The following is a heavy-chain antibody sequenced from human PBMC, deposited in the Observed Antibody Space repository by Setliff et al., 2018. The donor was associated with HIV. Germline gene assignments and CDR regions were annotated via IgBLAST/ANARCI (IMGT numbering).Heavy chain of an antibody. CDR1: GYSFSNYW. J-gene: IGHJ4*02. CDR2: VYPGDSDT. V-gene: IGHV5-51*01. D-gene: IGHD3-22*01. CDR3: ARQGSRAYFYDGSDDQSRGYFDY. Sequence: GESLKISCKGSGYSFSNYWIGWVRQMPGKGLEWMGIVYPGDSDTRYSPSFEGQVTISADKSINTAYLQWSSLKASDTATYYCARQGSRAYFYDGSDDQSRGYFDYWGRGTLVTVSS.